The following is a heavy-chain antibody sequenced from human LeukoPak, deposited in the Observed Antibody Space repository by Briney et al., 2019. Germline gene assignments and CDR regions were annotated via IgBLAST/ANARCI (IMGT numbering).Heavy chain of an antibody. CDR2: ISGSGGST. D-gene: IGHD3-3*01. CDR3: AKDMSLGFLWSGTHSGPPFLPLFDY. J-gene: IGHJ4*02. CDR1: GFTFSSYA. Sequence: GGSLRLSCAASGFTFSSYAMSWVRQAPGKGLEWVSAISGSGGSTYYADSVKGRFTISRDNSKNTLYLQMNSLRAEDTAVYYCAKDMSLGFLWSGTHSGPPFLPLFDYWGQGTLVTVSS. V-gene: IGHV3-23*01.